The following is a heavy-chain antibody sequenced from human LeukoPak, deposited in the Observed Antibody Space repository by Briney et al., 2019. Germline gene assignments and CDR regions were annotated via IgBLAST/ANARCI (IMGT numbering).Heavy chain of an antibody. Sequence: GRSLRLSCAASGFTFSSYGMHWVRQAPGKGLEWVAVISYDGSNKYYADSVKGRFTISRDNSKNTPYLQMNSLRAEDTAVYYCAKDGQVTYYYDSSGLSGAYYFDYWGQGTLVTVSS. CDR2: ISYDGSNK. V-gene: IGHV3-30*18. CDR3: AKDGQVTYYYDSSGLSGAYYFDY. J-gene: IGHJ4*02. D-gene: IGHD3-22*01. CDR1: GFTFSSYG.